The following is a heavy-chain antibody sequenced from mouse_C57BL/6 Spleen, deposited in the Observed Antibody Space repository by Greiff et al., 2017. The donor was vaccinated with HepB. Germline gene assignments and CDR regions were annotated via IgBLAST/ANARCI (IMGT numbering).Heavy chain of an antibody. Sequence: QVHVKQSGAELVKPGASVKMSCKASGYTFTSYWITWVKQRPGQGLEWIGDIYPGSGSTNYNEKFKSKATLTVDTSSSTAYMQLSSLTSEDSAVYYCALYSNYDYYAMDYWGQGTSVTVSS. J-gene: IGHJ4*01. CDR2: IYPGSGST. CDR1: GYTFTSYW. D-gene: IGHD2-5*01. V-gene: IGHV1-55*01. CDR3: ALYSNYDYYAMDY.